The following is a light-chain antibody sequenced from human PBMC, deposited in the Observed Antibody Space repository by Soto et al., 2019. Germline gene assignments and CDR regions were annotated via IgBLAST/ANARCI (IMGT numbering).Light chain of an antibody. CDR2: DAS. CDR3: QQYGSSMT. V-gene: IGKV3-20*01. J-gene: IGKJ1*01. Sequence: EIVLTQSPGTLSLSPGARATLSCRASQSISAHLAWYQQKPGQAPRLLIYDASSRATGIPDRFSGSGSGTDFTLTISRLEPEDFAVYYCQQYGSSMTFGQGTKVDIK. CDR1: QSISAH.